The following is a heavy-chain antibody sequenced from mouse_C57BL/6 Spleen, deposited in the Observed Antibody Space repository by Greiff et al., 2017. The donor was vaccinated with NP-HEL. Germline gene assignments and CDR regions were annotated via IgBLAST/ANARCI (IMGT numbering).Heavy chain of an antibody. Sequence: VQLQQSGAELVRPGTSVKVSCKASGYAFTNYLIEWVKQRPGQGLEWIGVINPGSGGTNYNEKFKGKATLTADKSSSTAYMQLSSLTSEDSAVYFCARMSNYLYAMDYWGQRTSVTVSS. D-gene: IGHD2-5*01. CDR1: GYAFTNYL. CDR2: INPGSGGT. CDR3: ARMSNYLYAMDY. J-gene: IGHJ4*01. V-gene: IGHV1-54*01.